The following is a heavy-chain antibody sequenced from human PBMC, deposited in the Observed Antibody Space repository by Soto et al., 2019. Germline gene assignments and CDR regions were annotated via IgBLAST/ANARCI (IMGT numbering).Heavy chain of an antibody. V-gene: IGHV5-51*01. D-gene: IGHD5-18*01. Sequence: PGESLKISCKGSEYNFSTYWIAWVRQMPGKGLEWMGIIYPGDSDTRYSPSFQGQVTISADKSISTAHLQWSSLKASDTAMYYCARGRGGYSYGLVVWGQGTTVTVSS. CDR3: ARGRGGYSYGLVV. CDR1: EYNFSTYW. CDR2: IYPGDSDT. J-gene: IGHJ6*02.